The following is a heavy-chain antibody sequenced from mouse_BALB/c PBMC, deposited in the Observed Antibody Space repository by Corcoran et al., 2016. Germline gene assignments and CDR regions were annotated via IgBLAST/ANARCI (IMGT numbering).Heavy chain of an antibody. V-gene: IGHV9-1*02. CDR3: AREGDGYYFDY. CDR2: INTYTGEP. Sequence: QIQLVQSGPELKKPGETVKISCKASGYTFTNYGMNWVKQAPGKGLKWMGWINTYTGEPTYADDFKGRFAFSLETSASTAYLQINNLKNEDMATYFCAREGDGYYFDYWGQGTTLTVSS. D-gene: IGHD2-3*01. J-gene: IGHJ2*01. CDR1: GYTFTNYG.